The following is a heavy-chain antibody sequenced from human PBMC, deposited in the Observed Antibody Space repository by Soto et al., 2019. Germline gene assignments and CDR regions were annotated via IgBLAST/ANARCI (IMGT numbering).Heavy chain of an antibody. J-gene: IGHJ4*02. CDR3: ARVGCYVYGDFDH. CDR2: SYYSVST. V-gene: IGHV4-31*03. D-gene: IGHD2-15*01. CDR1: GGSISSGGYY. Sequence: QVQLQESGPGLVKPSQTLSLTCTVSGGSISSGGYYWRWIRQHPGKVLAWIGYSYYSVSTYYNPSPKSRVTVSVDTFKNQLSLKLSSVTAAGTDVYYGARVGCYVYGDFDHWGQGTLVTVSS.